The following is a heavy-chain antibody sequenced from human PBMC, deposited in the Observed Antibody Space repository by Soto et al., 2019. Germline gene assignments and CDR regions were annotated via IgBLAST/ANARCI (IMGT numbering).Heavy chain of an antibody. CDR1: GYSFTSYW. V-gene: IGHV5-10-1*01. Sequence: PGESLKISCKGSGYSFTSYWISWVRQMPGKGLEWMGRIDPSDSYTNYSPSFQGHVTISADKSISTAYLQWSSLKASDTAMYYCARGSGITIFGVVIPGGMDVWGQGTTVTVSS. D-gene: IGHD3-3*01. CDR2: IDPSDSYT. CDR3: ARGSGITIFGVVIPGGMDV. J-gene: IGHJ6*02.